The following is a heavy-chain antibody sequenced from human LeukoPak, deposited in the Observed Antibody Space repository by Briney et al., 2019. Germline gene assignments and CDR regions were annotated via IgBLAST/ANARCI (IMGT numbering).Heavy chain of an antibody. CDR1: GFTFSSYA. D-gene: IGHD3-22*01. CDR2: ISGSGRST. CDR3: AKDSSYDSSGYYYRSLGGFDY. V-gene: IGHV3-23*01. J-gene: IGHJ4*02. Sequence: QLWGSLRLSCAASGFTFSSYAMSWVRQAPGKGLEWVSAISGSGRSTYYADSVKGRFTISRDNSKHTLYLQMNSLRAEDTAVYYCAKDSSYDSSGYYYRSLGGFDYWGQGTLVTVSS.